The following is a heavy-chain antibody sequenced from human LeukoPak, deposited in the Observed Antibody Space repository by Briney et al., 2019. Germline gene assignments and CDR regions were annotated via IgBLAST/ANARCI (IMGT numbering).Heavy chain of an antibody. CDR1: GGSISSYY. CDR3: ARRDGSGYYRYYFDY. Sequence: SETLSLTCTVSGGSISSYYWNWIRQPPGKGLEWIGYIYYSGSTNYNPSLKSRVTISVDTSKNQFSLKLSSVTAADTAVYYCARRDGSGYYRYYFDYWGQGTLVTVSS. D-gene: IGHD3-22*01. J-gene: IGHJ4*02. V-gene: IGHV4-59*01. CDR2: IYYSGST.